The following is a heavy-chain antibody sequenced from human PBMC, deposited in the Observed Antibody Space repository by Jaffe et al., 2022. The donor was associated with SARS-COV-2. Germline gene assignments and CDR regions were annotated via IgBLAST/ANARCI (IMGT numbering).Heavy chain of an antibody. CDR1: GFTFSSYE. V-gene: IGHV3-48*03. D-gene: IGHD1-26*01. CDR2: ISSSGSTI. Sequence: EVQLVESGGGLVQPGGSLRLSCAASGFTFSSYEMNWVRQAPGKGLEWVSYISSSGSTIYYADSVKGRFTISRDNAKNSLYLQMNSLRAEDTAVYYCARDGTSRYYYYGMDVWGQGTTVTVSS. J-gene: IGHJ6*02. CDR3: ARDGTSRYYYYGMDV.